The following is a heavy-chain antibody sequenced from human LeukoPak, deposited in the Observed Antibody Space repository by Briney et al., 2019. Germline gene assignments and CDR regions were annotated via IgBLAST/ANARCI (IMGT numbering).Heavy chain of an antibody. CDR2: IWYDGSNK. CDR3: AKARNYYGSGSYTDY. D-gene: IGHD3-10*01. V-gene: IGHV3-33*06. CDR1: GFTFSSYG. J-gene: IGHJ4*02. Sequence: GRSLRLSCAASGFTFSSYGTHWVRQAPGKGLEWVAVIWYDGSNKYYADSVKGRFTISRDNSKNTLYLQMNSLRAEDMAVYYCAKARNYYGSGSYTDYWGQGTLVTVSS.